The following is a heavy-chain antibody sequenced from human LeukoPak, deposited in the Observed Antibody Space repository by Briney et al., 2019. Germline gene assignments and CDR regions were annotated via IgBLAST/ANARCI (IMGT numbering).Heavy chain of an antibody. CDR2: LNPSGGSA. CDR1: GYTFTSYY. J-gene: IGHJ6*02. D-gene: IGHD3-22*01. CDR3: ARDYYDSSGYPERDYYYGMDV. V-gene: IGHV1-46*01. Sequence: ASVKVSCKASGYTFTSYYMHWVRQAPGQGLEWMGILNPSGGSASYAQKFQGRVTMTRDTSTSTVYMELSSLRSEDTAVYYCARDYYDSSGYPERDYYYGMDVWGQGTTVTVSS.